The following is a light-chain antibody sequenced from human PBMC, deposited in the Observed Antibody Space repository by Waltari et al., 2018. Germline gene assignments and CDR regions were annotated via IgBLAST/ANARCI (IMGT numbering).Light chain of an antibody. CDR1: QSVRGW. J-gene: IGKJ1*01. CDR2: KAS. V-gene: IGKV1-5*03. CDR3: QQYEAFPVT. Sequence: GDRVTSSGRGSQSVRGWLAWYQQKPGEAPKLLISKASALQNGVAPRFSGGGSGTEFTLTISNLQPDDSSTYYCQQYEAFPVTFGHGTKVEIK.